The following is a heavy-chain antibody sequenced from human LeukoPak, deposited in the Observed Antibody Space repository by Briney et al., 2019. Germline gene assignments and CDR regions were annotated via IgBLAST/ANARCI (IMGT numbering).Heavy chain of an antibody. CDR1: GASISSHY. J-gene: IGHJ4*02. V-gene: IGHV4-59*11. Sequence: PSETLSLTCTVYGASISSHYWSWIRQPPGKGLEWIGYIYYSGSTNYNPSLKSRVTISVDTSKNQFSLRLSSVTAADTAVYYCARAQQLVYYFDYWGQGTLVTVSS. CDR3: ARAQQLVYYFDY. D-gene: IGHD6-13*01. CDR2: IYYSGST.